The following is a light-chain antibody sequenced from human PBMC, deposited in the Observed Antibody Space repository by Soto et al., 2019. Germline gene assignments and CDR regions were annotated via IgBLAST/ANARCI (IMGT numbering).Light chain of an antibody. V-gene: IGKV3-15*01. CDR2: GAS. J-gene: IGKJ1*01. CDR1: QSVSSK. CDR3: QQYNNWPGT. Sequence: EIVLTQSPGTLSVSPGERATLSCRASQSVSSKLAWYQQKPGQAPRLLFYGASTGATGIPARFSGSGSETEFTLSISGLLSEDFAVYYCQQYNNWPGTFGQGTKVEIK.